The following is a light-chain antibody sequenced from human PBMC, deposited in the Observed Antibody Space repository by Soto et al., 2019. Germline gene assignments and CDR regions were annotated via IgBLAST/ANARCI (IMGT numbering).Light chain of an antibody. V-gene: IGKV3-20*01. CDR2: GAS. CDR1: QSVTTF. J-gene: IGKJ2*01. CDR3: QQYGSSPPSYT. Sequence: IVLTQSPATLSLSPGERATLSCRASQSVTTFLAWYQQRPGQAPRLLIYGASSRATGIPDRFSGSGSGTDFTLTISRLEPEDFAVYYCQQYGSSPPSYTFGQGTKLEIK.